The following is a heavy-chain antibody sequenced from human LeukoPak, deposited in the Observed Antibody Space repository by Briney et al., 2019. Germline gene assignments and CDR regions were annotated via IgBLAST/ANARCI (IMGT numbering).Heavy chain of an antibody. CDR1: GFTFSSYA. Sequence: GGSLRLSCAASGFTFSSYAMSWVRQAPGKGLEWVSAISGSGGSTYYADSVKGRFTISRDNSKNTLYLQMNSLRAEDTAVYYCAKDQIVATIDYYYYGMDVWGQGTTVTVSS. V-gene: IGHV3-23*01. CDR2: ISGSGGST. J-gene: IGHJ6*02. D-gene: IGHD5-12*01. CDR3: AKDQIVATIDYYYYGMDV.